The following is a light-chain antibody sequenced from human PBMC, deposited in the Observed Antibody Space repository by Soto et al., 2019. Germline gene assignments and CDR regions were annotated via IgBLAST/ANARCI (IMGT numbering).Light chain of an antibody. CDR1: SNEFGGYDL. V-gene: IGLV2-23*02. J-gene: IGLJ1*01. CDR3: CSYAASGSLRV. CDR2: EVS. Sequence: QSVRSQSACETGYPGQSITISCTRTSNEFGGYDLVSWFQQHPGKAPKLMIYEVSKRPSGISYRFSGSKSGNTASLTISGLQAEDEADYYCCSYAASGSLRVFGPGTKVTVL.